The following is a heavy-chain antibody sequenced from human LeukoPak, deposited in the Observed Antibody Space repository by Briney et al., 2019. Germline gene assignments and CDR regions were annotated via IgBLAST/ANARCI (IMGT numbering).Heavy chain of an antibody. V-gene: IGHV3-64*01. CDR2: ISSNGGST. D-gene: IGHD1-20*01. CDR3: ARVVTGTTGYYMDV. CDR1: GFTFSSYA. J-gene: IGHJ6*03. Sequence: GGSLRLSCAAPGFTFSSYAMHWVRRAPGKGLEYVSAISSNGGSTYYANSVKGRFTISRDNSKNTLYLQMGSLRAEDMAVYYCARVVTGTTGYYMDVWGKGTTVTVSS.